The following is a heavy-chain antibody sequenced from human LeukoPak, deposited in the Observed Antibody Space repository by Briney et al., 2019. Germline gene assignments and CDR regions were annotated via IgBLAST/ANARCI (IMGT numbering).Heavy chain of an antibody. J-gene: IGHJ4*02. CDR3: ATGSGTYSPDY. V-gene: IGHV1-2*02. CDR2: INPNSGDT. Sequence: GASVNVSCTASGYTFAGQYLHWVRQAPGQGLEWMGWINPNSGDTNYAQNFQGRVTMTRDTSISTAYMELSRLTSDDTAVYYCATGSGTYSPDYWGQGTLVTVSS. D-gene: IGHD3-10*01. CDR1: GYTFAGQY.